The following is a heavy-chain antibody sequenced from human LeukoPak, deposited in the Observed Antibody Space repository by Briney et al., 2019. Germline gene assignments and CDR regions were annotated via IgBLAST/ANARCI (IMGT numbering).Heavy chain of an antibody. CDR3: ARARRSYGSGSLSWFDP. CDR2: INPNSGGT. CDR1: GYTFTGYY. D-gene: IGHD3-10*01. Sequence: GASVKVSCKASGYTFTGYYMHWVRQAPGQGLEWMGWINPNSGGTNYAQKFQGRVTMTRDTSISTAYMELSRLRSDDTAVYYCARARRSYGSGSLSWFDPWGQGTLVTVSS. J-gene: IGHJ5*02. V-gene: IGHV1-2*02.